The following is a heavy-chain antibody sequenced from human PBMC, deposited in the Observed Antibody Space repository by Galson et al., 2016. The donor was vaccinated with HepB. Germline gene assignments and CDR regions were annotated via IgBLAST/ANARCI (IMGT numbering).Heavy chain of an antibody. Sequence: SLRLSCAASGFTFMSHAMTWVRQAPGKGLEWVSQITGSGHKIDYADSVKGRFIISRDNPKNVLYLQMNSLGAEDTAVYYCARVGRVGRQLVAKIHQLHPIDVWGQGTTVIVSS. CDR2: ITGSGHKI. D-gene: IGHD6-13*01. CDR3: ARVGRVGRQLVAKIHQLHPIDV. CDR1: GFTFMSHA. J-gene: IGHJ6*02. V-gene: IGHV3-23*01.